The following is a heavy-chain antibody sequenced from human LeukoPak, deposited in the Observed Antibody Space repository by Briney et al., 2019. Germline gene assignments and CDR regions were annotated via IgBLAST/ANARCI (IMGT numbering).Heavy chain of an antibody. CDR2: FDPEDGET. D-gene: IGHD3-22*01. V-gene: IGHV1-24*01. CDR3: ATEGGDYYDSSGQKNWFDP. J-gene: IGHJ5*02. CDR1: GYTLTELS. Sequence: ASVKVSCTVSGYTLTELSMHWVRQAPGKGLEWMGGFDPEDGETIYAQKLQGRVTMTEDTSTDTAYMELSSLRSEDTAVYYCATEGGDYYDSSGQKNWFDPWGQGTLVTVSS.